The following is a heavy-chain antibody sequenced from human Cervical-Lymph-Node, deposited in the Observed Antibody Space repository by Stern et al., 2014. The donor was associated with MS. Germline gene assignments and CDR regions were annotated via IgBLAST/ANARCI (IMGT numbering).Heavy chain of an antibody. Sequence: SGPTLVKPTQTLTLTCTFSGFSLSTSGVGVGWIRQPPGKAQECLALIYWNDVKEYSPSLRSRLTITKDTSTNQVVLTMTYVDPVDTATYYCAHEGRFIYGPAFDYWGQGTLVTVSS. D-gene: IGHD5-18*01. CDR1: GFSLSTSGVG. V-gene: IGHV2-5*01. CDR3: AHEGRFIYGPAFDY. CDR2: IYWNDVK. J-gene: IGHJ4*02.